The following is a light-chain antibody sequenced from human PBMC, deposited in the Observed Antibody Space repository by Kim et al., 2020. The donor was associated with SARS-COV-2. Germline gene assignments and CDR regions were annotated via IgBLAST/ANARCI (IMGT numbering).Light chain of an antibody. CDR2: DDS. V-gene: IGKV1-5*01. CDR1: QSISIW. CDR3: QEYKSNSWT. J-gene: IGKJ1*01. Sequence: GDRVTITCRASQSISIWLAWYQQKPGKAPNLLIYDDSNLESGVPSRFSGSGSGTEFTLTISSLQPDDFATYYCQEYKSNSWTFGQGTKVDIK.